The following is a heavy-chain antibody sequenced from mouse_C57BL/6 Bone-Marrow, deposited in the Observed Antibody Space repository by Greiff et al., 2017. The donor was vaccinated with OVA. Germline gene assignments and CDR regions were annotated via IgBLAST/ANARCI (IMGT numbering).Heavy chain of an antibody. Sequence: EVKLMESGPGLAKPSQTLSLTCSVTGYSITSDYWNCIRKFPGNKLEYMGYISYSGSTYYNPSLKSRISITRDTSKNQYYLQLNSVTTEDTATYYCASLHYGYWYFDVWGTGTTVTVSS. CDR3: ASLHYGYWYFDV. D-gene: IGHD1-1*01. CDR1: GYSITSDY. CDR2: ISYSGST. V-gene: IGHV3-8*01. J-gene: IGHJ1*03.